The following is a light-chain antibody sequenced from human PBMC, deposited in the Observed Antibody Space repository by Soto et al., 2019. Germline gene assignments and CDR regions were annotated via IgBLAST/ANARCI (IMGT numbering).Light chain of an antibody. J-gene: IGKJ1*01. CDR3: QQYGSSPTWT. CDR1: QRFGTSY. Sequence: EIVLTQSPGTLSLSPGKRATLSCRASQRFGTSYLAWYQQKLGQAPGLLIYGASSRATGIPDRFSGSGSGTDFTLTISRLEPEDFAVYYCQQYGSSPTWTFGQGTKVEIK. V-gene: IGKV3-20*01. CDR2: GAS.